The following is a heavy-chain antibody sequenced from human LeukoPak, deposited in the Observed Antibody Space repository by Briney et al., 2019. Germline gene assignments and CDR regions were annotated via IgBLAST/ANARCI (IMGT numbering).Heavy chain of an antibody. J-gene: IGHJ4*02. D-gene: IGHD2-21*02. Sequence: PSETLSLTCAVYGGSFSGYYWSWIRQPPGKGLEWIGEINHSGSTNYNPSLKSRVTISVDTSKNQFSLKLSSVTAADTAVYYCARHLNPHIVVVTAPFDYWGQGTLVTVSS. CDR3: ARHLNPHIVVVTAPFDY. CDR2: INHSGST. V-gene: IGHV4-34*01. CDR1: GGSFSGYY.